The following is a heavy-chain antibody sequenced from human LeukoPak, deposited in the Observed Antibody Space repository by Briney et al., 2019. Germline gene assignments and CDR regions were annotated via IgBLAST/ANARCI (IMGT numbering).Heavy chain of an antibody. Sequence: PSGTLSLTCGVSGGSITITNYWTWARQPPGKGLEWIGEVNLQGSTNYNPSLMGRVAISVDTSENHISLQLTSVTAADTAVYYCAREGGPYRPLDYSGQGTLVTVSS. J-gene: IGHJ4*02. V-gene: IGHV4-4*02. CDR2: VNLQGST. CDR3: AREGGPYRPLDY. CDR1: GGSITITNY.